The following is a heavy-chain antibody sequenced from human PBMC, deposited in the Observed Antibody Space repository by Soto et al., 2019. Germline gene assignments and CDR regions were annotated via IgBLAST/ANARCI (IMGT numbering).Heavy chain of an antibody. CDR3: AKDHYDFWSGYPPEYFQH. D-gene: IGHD3-3*01. V-gene: IGHV3-30*18. Sequence: QVQLVESGGGVVQPGRSLRLSCAASGFTFSSYGMQWVRQAPGKGLEWVAVISYDGSNKYYADSVKGRFTISRDNSKNTLYLQMNSLRAEDTAVYYCAKDHYDFWSGYPPEYFQHWGQGTLVTVSS. CDR2: ISYDGSNK. CDR1: GFTFSSYG. J-gene: IGHJ1*01.